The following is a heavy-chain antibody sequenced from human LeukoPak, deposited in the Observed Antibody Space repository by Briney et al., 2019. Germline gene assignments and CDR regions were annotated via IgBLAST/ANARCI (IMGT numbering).Heavy chain of an antibody. Sequence: PGGSLRLSCAASGFTFSNYWMHWVRQAPGKGLEWVSSISGSGSSTYYADSVKGRYTISRDNSKNTLYLQMNSLRAEDTAIYYCAKDYSGFNYWGQGTLVTVSS. V-gene: IGHV3-23*01. CDR2: ISGSGSST. J-gene: IGHJ4*02. D-gene: IGHD4-11*01. CDR1: GFTFSNYW. CDR3: AKDYSGFNY.